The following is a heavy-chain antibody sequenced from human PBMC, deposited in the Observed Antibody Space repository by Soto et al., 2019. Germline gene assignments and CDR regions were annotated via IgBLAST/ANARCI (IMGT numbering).Heavy chain of an antibody. CDR3: AKGRPGVAAAPDY. CDR2: ASASGSGT. V-gene: IGHV3-23*01. Sequence: EVQLLESRGGSVHPGESLRLSCAASGFTFSDFAMAWVRQAPGKGLEWVSSASASGSGTYYADSVKGRFTISRDNSKNTLFLHMTNLRAGDTALYFCAKGRPGVAAAPDYWGQGTLVTVSS. J-gene: IGHJ4*02. CDR1: GFTFSDFA. D-gene: IGHD2-21*01.